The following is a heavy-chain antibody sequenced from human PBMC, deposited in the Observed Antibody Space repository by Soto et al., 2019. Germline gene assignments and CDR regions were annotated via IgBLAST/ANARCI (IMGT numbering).Heavy chain of an antibody. V-gene: IGHV4-39*01. Sequence: SETLSLTCTVSGGSISSSRFYWGWIRQPPGKGMEWIGSIYYSGSTYYNPSLTSRVTISVDTSKNQFSLKLSSVTAADTAVYFCAWREGGLGDEENDAFDILGQRTMITVSS. CDR2: IYYSGST. CDR1: GGSISSSRFY. D-gene: IGHD2-21*01. CDR3: AWREGGLGDEENDAFDI. J-gene: IGHJ3*02.